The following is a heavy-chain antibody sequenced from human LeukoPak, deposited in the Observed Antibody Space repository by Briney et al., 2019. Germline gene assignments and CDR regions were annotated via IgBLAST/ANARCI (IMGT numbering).Heavy chain of an antibody. CDR2: ISYDGNNK. CDR1: GFTFSSYA. CDR3: ARDHRIAVASFDY. Sequence: GGSLRLSCAASGFTFSSYAMHWVRQAPGKGLEWVAVISYDGNNKYYADSVKGRFTISRDNSKNTLYLQMNGLRAEDTAVYYCARDHRIAVASFDYWGLGTLVTVSS. D-gene: IGHD6-19*01. J-gene: IGHJ4*02. V-gene: IGHV3-30*04.